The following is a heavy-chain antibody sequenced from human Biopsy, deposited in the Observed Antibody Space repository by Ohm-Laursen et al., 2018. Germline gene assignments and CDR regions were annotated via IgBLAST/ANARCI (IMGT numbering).Heavy chain of an antibody. Sequence: SVNVSCKVSVYTLTELSMHWVRQAPGKGLEWMGGFAPENGKTVYAQNFQARVSMTEDTSTDTAYMELRSLRSEDTAVYYCAADINVWNVNYWGQGTQVTVSS. CDR1: VYTLTELS. CDR2: FAPENGKT. D-gene: IGHD1-1*01. V-gene: IGHV1-24*01. J-gene: IGHJ4*02. CDR3: AADINVWNVNY.